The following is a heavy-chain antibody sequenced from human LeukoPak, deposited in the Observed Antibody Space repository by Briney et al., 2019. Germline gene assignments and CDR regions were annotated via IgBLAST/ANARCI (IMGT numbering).Heavy chain of an antibody. CDR1: GFSLSTSGVD. J-gene: IGHJ4*02. CDR3: AHVILWSSGLSYFDY. Sequence: SGPTLVKPTQTLTLTCTFSGFSLSTSGVDVGWIRQPPGKALEWLALIYWDDDKRYSPSLKSRLTITKDTSKNQVVLTMTNMDPVDTATYYCAHVILWSSGLSYFDYWGQGTLVTVSS. CDR2: IYWDDDK. D-gene: IGHD6-19*01. V-gene: IGHV2-5*02.